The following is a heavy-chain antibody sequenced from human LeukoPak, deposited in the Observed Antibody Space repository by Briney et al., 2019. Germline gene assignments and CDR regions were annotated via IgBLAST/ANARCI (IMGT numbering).Heavy chain of an antibody. CDR1: GFTFDDYA. CDR2: ISWSSGTI. Sequence: PGGSLRLSCAASGFTFDDYAMHWVRQAPGKGLEWVSGISWSSGTIDYADSVKGQFTISRDNAKNSLYLQMNSLRAEDTAVYYCARDIASCSDTTCYDIRFDSWGQGTPVTVSS. D-gene: IGHD2/OR15-2a*01. V-gene: IGHV3-9*01. J-gene: IGHJ5*01. CDR3: ARDIASCSDTTCYDIRFDS.